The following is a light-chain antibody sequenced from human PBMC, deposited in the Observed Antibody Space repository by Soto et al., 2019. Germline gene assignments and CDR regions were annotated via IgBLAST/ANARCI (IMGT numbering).Light chain of an antibody. CDR3: QQYKNWPTWT. CDR2: GAS. Sequence: GVKKSAATLSVSPGERAKISRRASQSVSSNLAWYQQKPCQAPRLLIYGASTRATGIPARFSGSGSGTEFTLTISSLQSEDFAVYYCQQYKNWPTWTSGQGTKLDIK. V-gene: IGKV3-15*01. J-gene: IGKJ1*01. CDR1: QSVSSN.